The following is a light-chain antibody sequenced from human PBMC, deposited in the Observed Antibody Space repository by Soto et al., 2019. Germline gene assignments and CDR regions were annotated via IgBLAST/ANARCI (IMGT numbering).Light chain of an antibody. V-gene: IGKV1-5*01. CDR2: DAS. J-gene: IGKJ2*01. CDR3: QQYNDYSYT. CDR1: QSISSW. Sequence: IQMPPSPSTLSASVGDRVTITCRASQSISSWLAWYQQKPGKAPKLLIYDASSLESGVPSRFSGSGSGTEFTLTISSLQPDDFATYYCQQYNDYSYTLGQGTKVDI.